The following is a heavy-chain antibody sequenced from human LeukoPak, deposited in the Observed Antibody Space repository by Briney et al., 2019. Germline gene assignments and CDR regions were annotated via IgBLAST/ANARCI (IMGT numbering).Heavy chain of an antibody. J-gene: IGHJ4*02. CDR3: ARDSSSSLTFDY. CDR1: GFTFSSYA. Sequence: GGSLRLSCAASGFTFSSYAMHWVRQAPGKGLEWVAVISYDGRDKYYADSVKGRFTISRDNSKNTLYLQMNSLRAEDTAVYYCARDSSSSLTFDYWGQGTLVTVSS. CDR2: ISYDGRDK. V-gene: IGHV3-30*04. D-gene: IGHD6-6*01.